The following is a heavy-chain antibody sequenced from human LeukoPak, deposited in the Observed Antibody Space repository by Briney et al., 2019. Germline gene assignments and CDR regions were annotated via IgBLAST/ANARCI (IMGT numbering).Heavy chain of an antibody. J-gene: IGHJ4*02. D-gene: IGHD1-26*01. CDR3: AGWELLL. CDR1: GFTFDDYA. Sequence: PGGSLRLSCAASGFTFDDYAMHWVRQAPGKGLEWVSGISWDSSNIGYADSVKGRFTISRDNAKNSLYLQMNSLRAEDTAVYYCAGWELLLWGQGTLVTVSS. V-gene: IGHV3-9*01. CDR2: ISWDSSNI.